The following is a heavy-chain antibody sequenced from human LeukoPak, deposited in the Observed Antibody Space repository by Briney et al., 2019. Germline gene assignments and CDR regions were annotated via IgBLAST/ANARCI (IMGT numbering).Heavy chain of an antibody. CDR2: IKSKTDGGTT. D-gene: IGHD1-26*01. CDR3: ARDFSGSWGVSY. CDR1: GFTFSNAW. J-gene: IGHJ4*02. V-gene: IGHV3-15*01. Sequence: GGSLRLSCAASGFTFSNAWMTWVRQAPGKGLEWVGRIKSKTDGGTTDYAAPVKGRFTISRDNSKNTLYLQMNSLRAEDTAVYYCARDFSGSWGVSYWGQGTLVTVSS.